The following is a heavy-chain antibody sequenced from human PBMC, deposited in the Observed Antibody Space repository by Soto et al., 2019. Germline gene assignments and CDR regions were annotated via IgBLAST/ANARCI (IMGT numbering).Heavy chain of an antibody. D-gene: IGHD2-2*02. CDR1: GYTLTELS. V-gene: IGHV1-24*01. CDR2: FDPEDGET. Sequence: ASVKVSCKVSGYTLTELSMHWVRQAPGKGLEWMGGFDPEDGETIYAQKFQGRVTMTEDTSTDTAYMELSSLRSEDTAVYYCATVRAFYCSSTSCYNFDPWGQGTLVTVSS. J-gene: IGHJ5*02. CDR3: ATVRAFYCSSTSCYNFDP.